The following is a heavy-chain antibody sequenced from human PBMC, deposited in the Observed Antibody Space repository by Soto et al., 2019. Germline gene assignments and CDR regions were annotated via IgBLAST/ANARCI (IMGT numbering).Heavy chain of an antibody. CDR3: ARDHPHSYGVYYFDY. J-gene: IGHJ4*02. D-gene: IGHD5-18*01. CDR1: GGSISNYY. Sequence: SETLSLTCTVSGGSISNYYWSWIRQPPGRGLELIGYVYSSGSTHYNPSLQSRVTISADTSKNQVSLKVNSVTAADTAVYYCARDHPHSYGVYYFDYWGQGTPVTVSS. V-gene: IGHV4-59*01. CDR2: VYSSGST.